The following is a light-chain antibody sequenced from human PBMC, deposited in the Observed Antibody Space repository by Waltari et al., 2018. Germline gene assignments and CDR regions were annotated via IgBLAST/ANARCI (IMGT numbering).Light chain of an antibody. Sequence: VLPQSPGTLSLSPGERATLSCRASQSISKYLVWYQQRPGHAPRLLIYAASTRATGIPHRFSGSGFGTDFTLTISRLEAEDFAMYYCQNHERLPATFGQGTKVEIK. CDR2: AAS. CDR3: QNHERLPAT. V-gene: IGKV3-20*01. J-gene: IGKJ1*01. CDR1: QSISKY.